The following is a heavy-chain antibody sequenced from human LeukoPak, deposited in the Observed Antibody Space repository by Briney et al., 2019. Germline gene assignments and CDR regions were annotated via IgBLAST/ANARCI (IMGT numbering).Heavy chain of an antibody. CDR1: GGTFSSYA. D-gene: IGHD3-10*01. Sequence: SVKVSCKASGGTFSSYAISWVRQAPGQGLEWMGRIIPILGIANYAQKFQGRVTITADKSTSTAYMELSSLRSEDTAVYYCARDMKMVLWFGEGYYFDYWGQGTLVTVSS. J-gene: IGHJ4*02. CDR2: IIPILGIA. CDR3: ARDMKMVLWFGEGYYFDY. V-gene: IGHV1-69*04.